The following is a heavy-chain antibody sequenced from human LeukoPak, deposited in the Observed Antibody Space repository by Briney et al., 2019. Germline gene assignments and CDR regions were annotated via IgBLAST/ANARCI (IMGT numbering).Heavy chain of an antibody. J-gene: IGHJ4*02. Sequence: SVKVSCKASGGTFSSYAISWVRQAPGQGLEWMGRIIPIFGTANYAQKFQGRVTITTDESTSTAYMELSSLRSEDTAVYYCARGAPLEILFDHWGQGTLVTVST. CDR3: ARGAPLEILFDH. CDR1: GGTFSSYA. CDR2: IIPIFGTA. V-gene: IGHV1-69*05. D-gene: IGHD3-3*01.